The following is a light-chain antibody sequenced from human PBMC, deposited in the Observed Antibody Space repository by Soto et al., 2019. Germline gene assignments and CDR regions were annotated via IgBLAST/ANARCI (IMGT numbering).Light chain of an antibody. Sequence: QSVLTQPASVSGSPGQSITISCTGTSRDVGGYDYVSWYQQYPGKAPKLMIFDVNNRPSGVSDRFSGSKSANTASLTISGXQSEDEADYYCSSYTSSGIYVFGTGTKVTVL. CDR1: SRDVGGYDY. V-gene: IGLV2-14*03. CDR2: DVN. CDR3: SSYTSSGIYV. J-gene: IGLJ1*01.